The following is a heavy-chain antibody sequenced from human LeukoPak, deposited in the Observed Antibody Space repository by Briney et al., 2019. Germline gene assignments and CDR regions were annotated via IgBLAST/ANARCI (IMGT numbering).Heavy chain of an antibody. J-gene: IGHJ4*02. V-gene: IGHV4-61*02. CDR3: AVNLGGGANFDY. D-gene: IGHD1-26*01. Sequence: SQTLSLTCSVSGGSMSSGSYHWGWIRQPAGKGLESIGRIYISGSTHYNPSLKSRVTISVDTSKNQFSLKLSSVTAADTAVYYCAVNLGGGANFDYWGQGTLVTVSS. CDR2: IYISGST. CDR1: GGSMSSGSYH.